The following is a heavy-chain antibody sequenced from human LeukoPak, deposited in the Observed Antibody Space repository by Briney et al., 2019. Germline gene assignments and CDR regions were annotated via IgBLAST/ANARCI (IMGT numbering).Heavy chain of an antibody. CDR1: GITFSNYG. J-gene: IGHJ6*02. CDR3: AKVIVGATRDYYYYGMDV. D-gene: IGHD1-26*01. CDR2: ISYDGSNK. Sequence: GGSLRLSCAASGITFSNYGMHWVRQAPGKGLEWVAVISYDGSNKYYVDSVKGRFTISRDNSKNTLYLQMNSLKSEDTAVYYCAKVIVGATRDYYYYGMDVWGQGTTVTVSS. V-gene: IGHV3-30*18.